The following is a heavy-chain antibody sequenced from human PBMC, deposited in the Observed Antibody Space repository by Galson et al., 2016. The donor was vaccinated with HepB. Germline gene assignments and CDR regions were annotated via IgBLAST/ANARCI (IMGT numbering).Heavy chain of an antibody. D-gene: IGHD3-10*01. J-gene: IGHJ4*02. CDR3: ARGAWGSGSYPFDY. CDR1: GFTFSSYG. CDR2: IWYDGSNK. Sequence: CAASGFTFSSYGMHWVRQAPGKGLEWMAVIWYDGSNKYYADSVKGRFTISRDNSKNTLYLQMNSLRAEDTAVYYCARGAWGSGSYPFDYWGQGTLVTVSS. V-gene: IGHV3-33*01.